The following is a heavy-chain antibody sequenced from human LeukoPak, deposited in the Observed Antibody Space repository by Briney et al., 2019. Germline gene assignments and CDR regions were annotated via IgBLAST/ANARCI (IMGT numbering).Heavy chain of an antibody. J-gene: IGHJ2*01. CDR3: ARELVSLGTGYFDL. V-gene: IGHV3-23*01. CDR2: ITGSSTWT. D-gene: IGHD7-27*01. CDR1: GFTFRTYG. Sequence: GGSLRLSCEASGFTFRTYGMTWVCQAPGKGLEWVSGITGSSTWTYYADSVKGRFTISRDNSKNTLHLQMDSLRAEDTAIYYCARELVSLGTGYFDLWGRGTLVTVSS.